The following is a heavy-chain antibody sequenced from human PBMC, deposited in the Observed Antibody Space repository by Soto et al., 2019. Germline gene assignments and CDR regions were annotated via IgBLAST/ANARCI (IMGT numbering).Heavy chain of an antibody. CDR2: ISGSGGST. CDR3: AKAPYYYDSSGYYRY. Sequence: GGSLRLSCAASGFTFSSYSMSWVRQAPGKGLEWVSAISGSGGSTYYADSVNGRFTISRDNSKNTLYLQMNSLRAEDTAVYYCAKAPYYYDSSGYYRYCGQGTLVTVSS. J-gene: IGHJ4*02. V-gene: IGHV3-23*01. D-gene: IGHD3-22*01. CDR1: GFTFSSYS.